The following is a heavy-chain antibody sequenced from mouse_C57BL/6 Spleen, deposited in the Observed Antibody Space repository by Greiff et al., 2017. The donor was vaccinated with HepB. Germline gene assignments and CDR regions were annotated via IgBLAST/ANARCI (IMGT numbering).Heavy chain of an antibody. CDR1: GFTFSDYG. D-gene: IGHD1-1*01. CDR2: ISSGSSTI. V-gene: IGHV5-17*01. Sequence: DVKLVESGGGLVKPGGSLKLSCAASGFTFSDYGMHWVRQAPEKGLEWVAYISSGSSTIYYADTVKGRFTISRDNAKNTLFLQMTSLRSEDTAMYYCARNYGSRYYFDYWGQGTTLTVSS. CDR3: ARNYGSRYYFDY. J-gene: IGHJ2*01.